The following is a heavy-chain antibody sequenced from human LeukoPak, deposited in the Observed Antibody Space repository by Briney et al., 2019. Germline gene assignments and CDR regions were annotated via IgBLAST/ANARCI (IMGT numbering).Heavy chain of an antibody. CDR3: ARVEAAGTLFRWFDP. D-gene: IGHD6-13*01. CDR2: ISSSSSYI. V-gene: IGHV3-21*01. J-gene: IGHJ5*02. CDR1: GFTFSSYS. Sequence: PGGSLRLSCAASGFTFSSYSMNWVRQAPGKGLEWVSSISSSSSYIYYADSVKGRFTISRDNAKNSLYLQMNSLRAEDTAVYYCARVEAAGTLFRWFDPWGQGTLVTVSS.